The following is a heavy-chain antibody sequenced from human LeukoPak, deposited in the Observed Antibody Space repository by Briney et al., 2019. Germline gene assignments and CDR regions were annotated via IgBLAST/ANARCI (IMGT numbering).Heavy chain of an antibody. CDR3: ARGGSSLDY. J-gene: IGHJ4*02. Sequence: SETLSLTCTVSGGSISSYYWSWIRQPPGKGLEWIGYIYFSGSTNYNPSLKSRVTISVDTSKNQFSLKLSSVTAADTAVYYCARGGSSLDYWGQGTLVTVSS. CDR2: IYFSGST. V-gene: IGHV4-59*01. CDR1: GGSISSYY. D-gene: IGHD3-16*01.